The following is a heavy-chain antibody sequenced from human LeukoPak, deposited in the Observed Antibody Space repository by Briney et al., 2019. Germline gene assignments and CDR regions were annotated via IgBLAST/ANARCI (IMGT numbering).Heavy chain of an antibody. CDR2: ISTYNGNT. D-gene: IGHD2-2*01. CDR3: AAYCSSTSCYGGDLDY. V-gene: IGHV1-18*01. J-gene: IGHJ4*02. CDR1: GYTFTRYG. Sequence: ASVKVSCKASGYTFTRYGISWVRQAPGQRLEWMGCISTYNGNTNYAQKLQGRVTMTTDTSTSTAYMELRSLRSDDTAVYYCAAYCSSTSCYGGDLDYWGQGTLVTVS.